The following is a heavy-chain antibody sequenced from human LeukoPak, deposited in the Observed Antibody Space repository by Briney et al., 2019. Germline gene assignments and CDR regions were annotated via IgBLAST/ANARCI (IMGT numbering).Heavy chain of an antibody. CDR1: GGSFSGYY. Sequence: SETLSLTCAVYGGSFSGYYWTWIRQPPGKGLEWIGEINHSGSTNYNPSLKSRVTISVDTSKNQFSLKLSSVTAADTAVYYCARGLLLWFGELRGWFDPWGQGTLVTVSS. D-gene: IGHD3-10*01. CDR3: ARGLLLWFGELRGWFDP. V-gene: IGHV4-34*01. CDR2: INHSGST. J-gene: IGHJ5*02.